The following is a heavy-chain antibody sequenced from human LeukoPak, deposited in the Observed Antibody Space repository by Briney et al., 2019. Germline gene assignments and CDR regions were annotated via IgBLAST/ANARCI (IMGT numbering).Heavy chain of an antibody. CDR1: GGSISSSAYY. Sequence: KPSETLSLTCTVSGGSISSSAYYWGWIRQPPGKGLEWIASIHYSGSTHFNASLKSRVIISVDTSENQFSLKLDSVTAADTALYWCARICGGLVDYWGQGTLVTVS. D-gene: IGHD4-23*01. CDR3: ARICGGLVDY. CDR2: IHYSGST. V-gene: IGHV4-39*01. J-gene: IGHJ4*02.